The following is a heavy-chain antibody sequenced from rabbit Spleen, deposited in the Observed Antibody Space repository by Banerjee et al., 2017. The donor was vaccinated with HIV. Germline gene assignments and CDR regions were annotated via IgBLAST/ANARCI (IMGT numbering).Heavy chain of an antibody. D-gene: IGHD8-1*01. CDR2: IYNGDDTT. J-gene: IGHJ6*01. CDR1: GFSFSSRYW. Sequence: EESGGDLVKPGASLTLTCTASGFSFSSRYWICWVRQAPGKGPEWIACIYNGDDTTFYASWVNGRFTISRSTSLNTVTLQMTSLTVAGTATYFCARDTGSSFSSYGMDLWGPGTLVTVS. V-gene: IGHV1S47*01. CDR3: ARDTGSSFSSYGMDL.